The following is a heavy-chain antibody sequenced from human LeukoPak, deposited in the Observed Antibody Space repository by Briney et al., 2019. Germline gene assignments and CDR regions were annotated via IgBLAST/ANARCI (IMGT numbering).Heavy chain of an antibody. D-gene: IGHD3-9*01. CDR2: ISPYNGNT. Sequence: ASEKVSCKASGYTFTSYGISWVRQAPGQGLEWMGWISPYNGNTNYAQRVKGRVTMTTDTSTSTAYMELRSLRSDDTAVYYCARGLYVLRYFDWLLSPKYNWFDPWGQGTLVTVSS. CDR1: GYTFTSYG. V-gene: IGHV1-18*01. J-gene: IGHJ5*02. CDR3: ARGLYVLRYFDWLLSPKYNWFDP.